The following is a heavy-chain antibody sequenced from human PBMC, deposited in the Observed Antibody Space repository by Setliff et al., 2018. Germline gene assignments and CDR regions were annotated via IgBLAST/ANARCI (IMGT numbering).Heavy chain of an antibody. D-gene: IGHD1-26*01. CDR3: ATCVGTSWYDYNFYMDV. CDR2: FDPDDGET. V-gene: IGHV1-24*01. J-gene: IGHJ6*03. Sequence: ASVKVSCKLSGQTLTELSIHWVRQAPGKGLEWMGGFDPDDGETVYAQKFQGRVTMTEDTSTNTAYMELSSLRSEDTAVYYCATCVGTSWYDYNFYMDVWGIGNPGHRLL. CDR1: GQTLTELS.